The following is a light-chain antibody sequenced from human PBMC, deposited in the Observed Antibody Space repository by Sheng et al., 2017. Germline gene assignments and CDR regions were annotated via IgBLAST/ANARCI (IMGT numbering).Light chain of an antibody. V-gene: IGLV1-40*01. CDR2: GNN. Sequence: QSVLTQPPSVSGAPGQRVTISCTGSSSNIGADSDVHWYQQLPGTAPRLLIYGNNNRPSGVPDRFSSSTSGTSASLTITGLQAEDEGDYYCQSSDSSLSNWVFGGGTKVTVL. CDR3: QSSDSSLSNWV. J-gene: IGLJ3*02. CDR1: SSNIGADSD.